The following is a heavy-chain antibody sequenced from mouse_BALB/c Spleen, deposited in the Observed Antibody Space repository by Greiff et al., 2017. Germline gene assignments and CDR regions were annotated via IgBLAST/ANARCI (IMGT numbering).Heavy chain of an antibody. CDR1: GYAFTNYL. D-gene: IGHD1-2*01. Sequence: QVQLQQSGAELVRPGTSVKVSCKASGYAFTNYLIEWVKQRPGQGLEWIGVINPGSGGTNYNEKFKGKATLTADKSSSTAYMQLSSLTSDDSAVYFCARDHSLLRLLAYWGQGTLVTVSA. V-gene: IGHV1-54*01. J-gene: IGHJ3*01. CDR2: INPGSGGT. CDR3: ARDHSLLRLLAY.